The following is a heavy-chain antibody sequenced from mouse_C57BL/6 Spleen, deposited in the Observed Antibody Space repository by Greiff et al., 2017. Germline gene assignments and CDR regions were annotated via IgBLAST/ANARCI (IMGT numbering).Heavy chain of an antibody. CDR2: IDPSDSYT. CDR3: ARRGYDGDAMDY. Sequence: QVQLQQPGAELVKPGASVKLSCKASGYTFTSYWMQWVKQRPGQGLEWIGEIDPSDSYTNYNQKFKGKATLTVDTSSSTAYVQLSSLTSEDSAVYYCARRGYDGDAMDYWGQGTSVTVSS. CDR1: GYTFTSYW. J-gene: IGHJ4*01. V-gene: IGHV1-50*01. D-gene: IGHD2-2*01.